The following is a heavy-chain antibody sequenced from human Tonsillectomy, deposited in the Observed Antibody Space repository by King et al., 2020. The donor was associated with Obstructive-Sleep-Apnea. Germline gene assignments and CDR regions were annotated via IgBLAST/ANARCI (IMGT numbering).Heavy chain of an antibody. CDR3: ERDYFMGGDNIGYWKN. D-gene: IGHD3-22*01. CDR1: GFTFSSYW. J-gene: IGHJ4*02. Sequence: VQLVESGGGLAQPGGSLRLSCAASGFTFSSYWMYWVRQAPGKGLVWVSRINSDGSSTNYADSVKGRFTIFRDNAKNTLYLQMNSLRAEDTAVYYCERDYFMGGDNIGYWKNWGQGTLVTVSS. V-gene: IGHV3-74*01. CDR2: INSDGSST.